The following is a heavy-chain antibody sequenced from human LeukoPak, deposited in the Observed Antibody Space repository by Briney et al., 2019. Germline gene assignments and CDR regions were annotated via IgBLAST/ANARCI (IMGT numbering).Heavy chain of an antibody. Sequence: SETLSLTCTVSGYSISSGYYWGWIRQPPGKGLEWIGSIYHSGSTYYNPSLKSRVTISIDTSKNQFSLKLRSVTAPDTAVYYCARLAYYYSSSGDHSYSPLVTNIDYWGQGTLVTVSS. CDR1: GYSISSGYY. CDR3: ARLAYYYSSSGDHSYSPLVTNIDY. D-gene: IGHD3-22*01. J-gene: IGHJ4*02. CDR2: IYHSGST. V-gene: IGHV4-38-2*02.